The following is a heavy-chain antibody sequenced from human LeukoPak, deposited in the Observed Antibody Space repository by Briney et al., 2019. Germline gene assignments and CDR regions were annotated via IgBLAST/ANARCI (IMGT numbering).Heavy chain of an antibody. CDR2: IYSGGST. J-gene: IGHJ4*02. V-gene: IGHV3-53*01. D-gene: IGHD4-17*01. Sequence: GGSLRLSCVVSGFTVSNNYMSWVRQAPRKGLEWVSLIYSGGSTYYADSVKGRFAISRDNSKNTLYLQMNSLRAEDTAVYYCAKAPYGDYGHFDYWGQGTLVTVSS. CDR1: GFTVSNNY. CDR3: AKAPYGDYGHFDY.